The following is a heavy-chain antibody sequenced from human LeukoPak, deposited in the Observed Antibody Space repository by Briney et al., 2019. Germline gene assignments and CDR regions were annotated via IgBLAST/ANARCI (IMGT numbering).Heavy chain of an antibody. CDR1: GFTFSSYE. J-gene: IGHJ4*02. D-gene: IGHD3-9*01. CDR2: ISSSGSTI. V-gene: IGHV3-48*03. Sequence: PGGSLRLSCAASGFTFSSYEMNWVRQAPGKGLEGVSYISSSGSTIYYADSVKGRFTISRDNAKNSLYLQMNSLRAEDTAVYYCARDQGFYDILTGIDYWGQGTLVTVSS. CDR3: ARDQGFYDILTGIDY.